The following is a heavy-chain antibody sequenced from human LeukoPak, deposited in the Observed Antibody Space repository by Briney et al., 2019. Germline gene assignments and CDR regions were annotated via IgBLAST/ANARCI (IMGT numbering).Heavy chain of an antibody. CDR3: ARDRGSSGLYDYVWGSYPYHAFDI. D-gene: IGHD3-16*02. V-gene: IGHV3-23*01. CDR1: GFTFSSYA. J-gene: IGHJ3*02. CDR2: ISGSGGST. Sequence: PGGSLRLSCAASGFTFSSYAMSGVRQAPGKGLEWVSAISGSGGSTYYADSVKGRFTISRDNSKNTLYLQMNSLRAEDTAVYYCARDRGSSGLYDYVWGSYPYHAFDIWGQGTMVTVSS.